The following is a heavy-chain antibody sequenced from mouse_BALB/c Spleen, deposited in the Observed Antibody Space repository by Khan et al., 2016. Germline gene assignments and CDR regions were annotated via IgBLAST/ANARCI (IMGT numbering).Heavy chain of an antibody. D-gene: IGHD1-2*01. V-gene: IGHV3-6*02. CDR3: AIEDYYGYYFDY. J-gene: IGHJ2*01. CDR1: GYSITSGYY. CDR2: ISYDGSN. Sequence: EVQLQESGPGLVKPSQSLSLTCSVTGYSITSGYYWNWIRQFPGNKLEWMGYISYDGSNNYNPSLKNRISITRDTSKNQFFLKLNSVTTEDTATYYCAIEDYYGYYFDYWGQGTTLTVSS.